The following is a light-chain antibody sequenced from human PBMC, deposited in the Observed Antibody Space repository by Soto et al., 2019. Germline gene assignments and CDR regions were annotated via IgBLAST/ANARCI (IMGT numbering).Light chain of an antibody. Sequence: AIQLTQSPSSLSASVGDRVTITCRASQGIRSSLAWFQQKAGNPPKVLIYEASVLETGVSSRFSGSGSGTDFTLSISSLQPEDFATYYRQQFNSYPWTFGQGTTVEVK. CDR3: QQFNSYPWT. CDR1: QGIRSS. V-gene: IGKV1-13*02. J-gene: IGKJ1*01. CDR2: EAS.